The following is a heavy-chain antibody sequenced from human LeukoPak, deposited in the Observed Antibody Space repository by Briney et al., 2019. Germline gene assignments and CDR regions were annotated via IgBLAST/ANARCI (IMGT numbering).Heavy chain of an antibody. CDR2: ISGDGAST. Sequence: GGSLRLSCAASGFTFSTYAMSWVRQAPGKGLEWVSGISGDGASTHYAESVKGQFTISRDNSQNTLFLQMNSLRVEDTAIYYCAKDSYVSGRPLHTFDVWGQGTMVTVSS. J-gene: IGHJ3*01. CDR3: AKDSYVSGRPLHTFDV. D-gene: IGHD3-10*01. CDR1: GFTFSTYA. V-gene: IGHV3-23*01.